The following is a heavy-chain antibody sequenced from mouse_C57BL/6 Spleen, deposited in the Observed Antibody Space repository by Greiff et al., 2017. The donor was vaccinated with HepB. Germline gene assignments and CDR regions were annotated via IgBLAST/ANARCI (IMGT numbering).Heavy chain of an antibody. CDR3: ARDNDSWYFDV. Sequence: EVQVVESGGGLVKPGGSLKLSCAASGFTFSSYAMSWVRQTPEKRLEWVATISDGGSYTYYPDNVKGRFTISRDNAKNNLYLQMSHLKSEDTAMYYCARDNDSWYFDVWGTGTTVTVSS. CDR2: ISDGGSYT. D-gene: IGHD2-4*01. J-gene: IGHJ1*03. V-gene: IGHV5-4*01. CDR1: GFTFSSYA.